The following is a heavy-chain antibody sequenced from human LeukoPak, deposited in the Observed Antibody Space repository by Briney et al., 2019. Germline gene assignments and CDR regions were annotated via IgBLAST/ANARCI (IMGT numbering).Heavy chain of an antibody. CDR1: GFTFSSYW. V-gene: IGHV3-74*01. CDR3: ARVSLASSGWYSSFDY. J-gene: IGHJ4*02. CDR2: INSDGSTT. Sequence: PGGSLRLSCAASGFTFSSYWIHWVRQAPGKGLVWVSRINSDGSTTSYADSVKGRFTISRDNAKNTLSLQMNSLRAEDTAVYYCARVSLASSGWYSSFDYWGQGTLVTVPS. D-gene: IGHD6-19*01.